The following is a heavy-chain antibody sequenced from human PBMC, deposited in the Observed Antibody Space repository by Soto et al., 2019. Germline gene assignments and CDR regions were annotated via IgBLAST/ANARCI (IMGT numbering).Heavy chain of an antibody. CDR3: ARPSGSYGDYAWSLKY. V-gene: IGHV1-18*01. D-gene: IGHD4-17*01. J-gene: IGHJ4*02. Sequence: QVQLVQSGAAVKKPGASVKVSCKASGYTFTGYSVGWVRQAPGQGLEWRGWISAYSGDTYYAQRFKDRLTMTTDASTSTAYMELTSLRSDDTAVYYCARPSGSYGDYAWSLKYWGQGTLVTVSS. CDR2: ISAYSGDT. CDR1: GYTFTGYS.